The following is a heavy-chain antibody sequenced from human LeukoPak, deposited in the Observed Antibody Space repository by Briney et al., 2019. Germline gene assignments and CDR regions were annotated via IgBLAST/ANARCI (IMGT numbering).Heavy chain of an antibody. V-gene: IGHV3-21*01. CDR3: ARDSIAAAGTLGY. CDR2: ISSSSSYI. CDR1: GFIFSSYG. J-gene: IGHJ4*02. Sequence: PGGSLRLSCAASGFIFSSYGMHWVRQAPGKGLEWVSSISSSSSYIYYADSVKGRFTISRDNAKNSLYLQMNSLRAEDTAVYYCARDSIAAAGTLGYWGQGTLVTVSS. D-gene: IGHD6-13*01.